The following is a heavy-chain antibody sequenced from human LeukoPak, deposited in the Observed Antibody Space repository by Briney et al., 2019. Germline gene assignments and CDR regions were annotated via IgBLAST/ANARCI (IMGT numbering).Heavy chain of an antibody. CDR3: AREGLYGDYVWSLDY. D-gene: IGHD4-17*01. Sequence: PSQTLSPACPVAGGSVSSGRYYWSRIRQPPGKGPEWIGYIYYSGSANYNPSLKSRVTISVDTCKNQFYLKLSSVTAADTAVYYCAREGLYGDYVWSLDYWGQGTLVTVSS. CDR1: GGSVSSGRYY. J-gene: IGHJ4*02. V-gene: IGHV4-61*01. CDR2: IYYSGSA.